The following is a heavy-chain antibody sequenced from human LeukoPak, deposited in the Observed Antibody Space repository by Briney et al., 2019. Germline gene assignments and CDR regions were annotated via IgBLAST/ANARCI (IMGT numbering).Heavy chain of an antibody. Sequence: PGGSLRLSCAASGFTFSTYAMNWVRQAPGKGLEWVADIKQDGSEKYSEDSVKGRFTISRDNPKNSLYLQMNSLRADDTAVYYCVREGGEYLSGPFDYWGRGTLVTVSS. V-gene: IGHV3-7*01. D-gene: IGHD1-26*01. CDR1: GFTFSTYA. J-gene: IGHJ4*02. CDR3: VREGGEYLSGPFDY. CDR2: IKQDGSEK.